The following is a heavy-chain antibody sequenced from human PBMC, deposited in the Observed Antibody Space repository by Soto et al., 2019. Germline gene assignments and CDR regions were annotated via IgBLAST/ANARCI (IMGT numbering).Heavy chain of an antibody. D-gene: IGHD6-19*01. CDR3: ASLPRHSSGWYAFDS. J-gene: IGHJ4*02. V-gene: IGHV1-69*12. CDR2: IIPIFGTS. Sequence: QVQLVQSGAEVKKPGSSMKVSCKASGGTFSSYSFSWVRQAPGQGLEWLGGIIPIFGTSNYAQKFQGRVTITADESTSTAYMELSSLRSEDTAVYHCASLPRHSSGWYAFDSWGQGTLVTVSS. CDR1: GGTFSSYS.